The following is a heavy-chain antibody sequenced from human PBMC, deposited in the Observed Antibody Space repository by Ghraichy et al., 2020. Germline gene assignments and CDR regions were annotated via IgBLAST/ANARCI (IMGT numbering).Heavy chain of an antibody. CDR3: AKGSSIISQYFYGMDV. CDR2: ISGSGSNI. Sequence: WGSLRLSCAASGFTFGRFAMSWVRQAPGKGLEWVSGISGSGSNIYNAASVKGRFTISRDNSKSTLYLQMNSLRAEDTAAYYCAKGSSIISQYFYGMDVWGRGTTVTVSS. CDR1: GFTFGRFA. J-gene: IGHJ6*02. V-gene: IGHV3-23*01. D-gene: IGHD3-10*01.